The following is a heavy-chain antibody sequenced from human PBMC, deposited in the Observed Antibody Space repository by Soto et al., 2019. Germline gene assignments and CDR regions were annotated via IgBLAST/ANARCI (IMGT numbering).Heavy chain of an antibody. CDR1: GGTFSSYT. V-gene: IGHV1-69*08. Sequence: QVPLVQSGAEVKKPGSSVKVSCKASGGTFSSYTISWVRQAPGQGLEWMGRIIPILGIANYAQKFQGRVTITADKSTSTAYMELSSLRSEDTAVYYCARDDGVGGSYVDYWGQGTLVTVSS. J-gene: IGHJ4*02. D-gene: IGHD2-8*01. CDR2: IIPILGIA. CDR3: ARDDGVGGSYVDY.